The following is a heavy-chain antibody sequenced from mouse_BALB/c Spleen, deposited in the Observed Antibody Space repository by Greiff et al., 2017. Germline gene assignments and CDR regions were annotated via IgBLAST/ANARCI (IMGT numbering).Heavy chain of an antibody. V-gene: IGHV1-7*01. CDR2: INPSTGYT. Sequence: VQVVESGAELAKPGASVKMSCKASGYTFTSYWMHWVKQRPGQGLEWIGYINPSTGYTEYNQKFKDKATLTADKSSSTAYMQLSSLTSEDSAVYYCARKDYRYDGAWFAYWGQGTLVTVSA. J-gene: IGHJ3*01. CDR1: GYTFTSYW. D-gene: IGHD2-14*01. CDR3: ARKDYRYDGAWFAY.